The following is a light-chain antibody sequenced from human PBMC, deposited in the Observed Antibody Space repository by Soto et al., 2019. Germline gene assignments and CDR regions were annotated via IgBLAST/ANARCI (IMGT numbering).Light chain of an antibody. Sequence: DIPLTQSPSFLSASVGDRVTITCRASQGIKNYLAWYQQKPGKGPNLLIYAASTLQSGVPSRFSGSGSATEFTLTISSLQPEDLATYYCQQLNSYPLTFGGGTKVEIK. CDR3: QQLNSYPLT. V-gene: IGKV1-9*01. J-gene: IGKJ4*01. CDR2: AAS. CDR1: QGIKNY.